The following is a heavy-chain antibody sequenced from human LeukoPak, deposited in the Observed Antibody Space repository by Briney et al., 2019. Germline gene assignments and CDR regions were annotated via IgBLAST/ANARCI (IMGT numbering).Heavy chain of an antibody. V-gene: IGHV3-21*01. CDR3: ARGITVGGLDY. CDR1: GFTFSSYT. Sequence: KPGGSLRLSCAASGFTFSSYTMDWVHQSPGRGLEWVSSISSGSSYIYYADSLKGRFTISRVNAKNSLYLRMNSLRAEDTAVYYCARGITVGGLDYWGQGTLVTVSS. D-gene: IGHD6-19*01. CDR2: ISSGSSYI. J-gene: IGHJ4*02.